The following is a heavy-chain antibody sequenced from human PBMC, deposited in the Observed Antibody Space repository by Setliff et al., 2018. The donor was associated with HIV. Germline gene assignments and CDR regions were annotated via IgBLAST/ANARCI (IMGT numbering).Heavy chain of an antibody. CDR3: ARGPVVGFDS. CDR1: GGSISSDY. CDR2: IHHSGST. J-gene: IGHJ4*02. V-gene: IGHV4-34*01. D-gene: IGHD2-15*01. Sequence: SETLSLTCTVSGGSISSDYWSWIRQPPGKGLEWIGEIHHSGSTNNNPSLKSRVTISLAASKNQFSLKLRSVTVADTAVYFCARGPVVGFDSWGQGTLVTVSS.